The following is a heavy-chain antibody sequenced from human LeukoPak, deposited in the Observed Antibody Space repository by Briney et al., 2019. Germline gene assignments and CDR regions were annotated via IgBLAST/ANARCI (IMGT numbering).Heavy chain of an antibody. J-gene: IGHJ4*02. CDR2: ISYDGSNK. V-gene: IGHV3-30*18. CDR3: AKDRVGATLFDY. CDR1: GFTFSSYW. D-gene: IGHD1-26*01. Sequence: GGSLRLSCAASGFTFSSYWVSWVRQAPGKGLEWVAVISYDGSNKYYADSVKGRFTISRDNSKNTLYLQMNSLRAEDTAVYYCAKDRVGATLFDYWGQGTLVTVSS.